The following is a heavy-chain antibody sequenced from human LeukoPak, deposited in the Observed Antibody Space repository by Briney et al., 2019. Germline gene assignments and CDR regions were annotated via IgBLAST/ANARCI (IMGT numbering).Heavy chain of an antibody. CDR2: INPNSGGT. D-gene: IGHD1-20*01. Sequence: GASVKVSCKASGYTFTGYYMHWVRQAPGQGLEWMGWINPNSGGTNYAQKFQGRVTMTRDTSISTAYMELSRLRSDDTAVYYCARCPMTYNWNDGNDAFDIWGQGTMVTVSS. V-gene: IGHV1-2*02. CDR1: GYTFTGYY. CDR3: ARCPMTYNWNDGNDAFDI. J-gene: IGHJ3*02.